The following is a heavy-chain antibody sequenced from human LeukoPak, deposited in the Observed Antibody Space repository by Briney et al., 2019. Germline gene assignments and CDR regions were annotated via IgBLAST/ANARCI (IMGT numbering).Heavy chain of an antibody. Sequence: PGGALRLSCGTSGFTFSTYEMDWDRQAPGKGLEWVSYISSSGSIYYTGSVKGRFTISRDNARNSLYLQMNSLRAEDTAIYYCAREGYGGTSDAFDIWGQGTMVTVSS. D-gene: IGHD4-23*01. CDR1: GFTFSTYE. CDR3: AREGYGGTSDAFDI. CDR2: ISSSGSI. J-gene: IGHJ3*02. V-gene: IGHV3-48*03.